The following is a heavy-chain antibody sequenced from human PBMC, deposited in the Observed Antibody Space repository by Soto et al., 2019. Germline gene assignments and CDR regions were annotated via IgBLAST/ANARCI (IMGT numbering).Heavy chain of an antibody. V-gene: IGHV1-69*13. D-gene: IGHD6-13*01. CDR1: GGTFSSYA. CDR2: IIPIFGTA. J-gene: IGHJ6*02. Sequence: SVKVSCKASGGTFSSYAISWVRQAPGQGLEWMGGIIPIFGTANYAQKFQGRVTITADESTSTAYMELSSLRSEDTAVYYCARSRIAAAGIYYYYGMDVWGQGTTVTVSS. CDR3: ARSRIAAAGIYYYYGMDV.